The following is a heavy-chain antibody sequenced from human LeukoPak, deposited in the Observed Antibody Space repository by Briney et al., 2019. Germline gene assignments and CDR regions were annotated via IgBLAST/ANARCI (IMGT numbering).Heavy chain of an antibody. J-gene: IGHJ4*02. V-gene: IGHV4-4*02. CDR1: GDSINSLDL. Sequence: PSETLSLTCTVSGDSINSLDLWSWVRQPPGKGLAWIGEMYLSGTTHSNPSVKSRVTISIDKSKNQFFLNLSSVTAADTAVYYCAGLVGRYSSGLYYYYFDYWGQGTLVTVSS. CDR2: MYLSGTT. D-gene: IGHD3-22*01. CDR3: AGLVGRYSSGLYYYYFDY.